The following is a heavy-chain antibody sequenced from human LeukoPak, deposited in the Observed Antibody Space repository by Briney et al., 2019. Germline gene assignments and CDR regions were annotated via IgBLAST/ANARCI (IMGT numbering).Heavy chain of an antibody. Sequence: GGSLRLSCAASGFTVSSNYMSWVRQAPGKGLEWVSVIYSGGSTYYADSVKGRFTISRDNSKNTLYLQMNSLRAEDTAVYYCAKRAAAGTEGSYYYYGMDVWGQGTTVTVSS. CDR1: GFTVSSNY. CDR2: IYSGGST. J-gene: IGHJ6*02. CDR3: AKRAAAGTEGSYYYYGMDV. D-gene: IGHD6-13*01. V-gene: IGHV3-66*01.